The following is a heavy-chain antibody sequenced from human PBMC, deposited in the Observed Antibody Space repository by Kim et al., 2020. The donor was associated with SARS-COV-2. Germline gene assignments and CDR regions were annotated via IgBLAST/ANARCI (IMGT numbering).Heavy chain of an antibody. CDR3: AGGRAGVVQGPVVGPGPYYVYYAMDV. J-gene: IGHJ6*02. CDR2: INHSGST. D-gene: IGHD2-15*01. Sequence: SETLSLTCAVYGGSFSDYNWSWIRQPPGKGLEWIGEINHSGSTNFNPSLKSRITISVDTSKTQFSLRLKSMTAPDTAVYYCAGGRAGVVQGPVVGPGPYYVYYAMDVWGRGTPVAVSS. V-gene: IGHV4-34*01. CDR1: GGSFSDYN.